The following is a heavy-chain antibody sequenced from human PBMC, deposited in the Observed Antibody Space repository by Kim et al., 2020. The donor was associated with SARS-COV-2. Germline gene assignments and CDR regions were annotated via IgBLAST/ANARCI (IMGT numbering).Heavy chain of an antibody. CDR3: ARGGPFSGSGSPFDY. Sequence: EKFHGRLTVTRDTSASATYLELSSLTSEDTAVYYCARGGPFSGSGSPFDYWGQGTLVTVSS. J-gene: IGHJ4*02. V-gene: IGHV1-3*01. D-gene: IGHD3-10*01.